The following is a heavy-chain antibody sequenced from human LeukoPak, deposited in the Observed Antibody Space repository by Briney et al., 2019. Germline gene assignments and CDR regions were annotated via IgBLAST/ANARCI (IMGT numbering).Heavy chain of an antibody. J-gene: IGHJ4*02. CDR3: ARGGSSLD. CDR2: IYYSGST. Sequence: SETLSLTCTVSGGSISSSSYYWGWIRQPPGKGLEWIGSIYYSGSTYYNPSLKSRVTISVDTSKNQFSLKLSSVTAADTAVYYCARGGSSLDWGQGTLVTVSS. CDR1: GGSISSSSYY. D-gene: IGHD6-6*01. V-gene: IGHV4-39*07.